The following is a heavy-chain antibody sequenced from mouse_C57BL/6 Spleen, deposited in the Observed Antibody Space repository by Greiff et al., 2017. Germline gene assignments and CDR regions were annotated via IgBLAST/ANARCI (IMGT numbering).Heavy chain of an antibody. CDR3: TRWNYGSSSAY. V-gene: IGHV1-15*01. Sequence: QVQLQQSGAELVRPGASVTLSCKASGYTFTDYEMHWVKQTPVHGLEWIGAIDPETGGTAYNQKFKGKAILTADKSSSTAYMELRSLTSEDSAVYYCTRWNYGSSSAYWGQGTLVTVSA. D-gene: IGHD1-1*01. CDR2: IDPETGGT. CDR1: GYTFTDYE. J-gene: IGHJ3*01.